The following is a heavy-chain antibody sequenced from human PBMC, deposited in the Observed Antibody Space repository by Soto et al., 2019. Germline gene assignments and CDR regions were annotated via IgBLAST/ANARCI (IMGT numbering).Heavy chain of an antibody. CDR1: GGSISSGGYS. D-gene: IGHD3-9*01. CDR2: IYHSGST. V-gene: IGHV4-30-2*01. J-gene: IGHJ6*02. CDR3: ARDQQILTGYNLYYYYGMDV. Sequence: PSETLSLTCAVSGGSISSGGYSWSWIRQPPGKGLEWIGYIYHSGSTYYNPSLKSRVTISVDRSKNQFSLKLSSVTAADTAVYYCARDQQILTGYNLYYYYGMDVWGQGTTVTVSS.